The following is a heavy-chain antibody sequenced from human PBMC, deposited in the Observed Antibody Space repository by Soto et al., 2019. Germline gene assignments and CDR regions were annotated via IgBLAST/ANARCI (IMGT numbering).Heavy chain of an antibody. CDR2: INSDGSST. CDR1: GFTFSSYW. Sequence: GGSLILSCAASGFTFSSYWMHWVRQAPGKGLVWVSRINSDGSSTSYADSVKGRFTISRDNAKNTLYLQMNSLRAEDTAVYYCARDGGTYYDFWSGYHTPLGMDVWGQGTTVTVSS. D-gene: IGHD3-3*01. J-gene: IGHJ6*02. CDR3: ARDGGTYYDFWSGYHTPLGMDV. V-gene: IGHV3-74*01.